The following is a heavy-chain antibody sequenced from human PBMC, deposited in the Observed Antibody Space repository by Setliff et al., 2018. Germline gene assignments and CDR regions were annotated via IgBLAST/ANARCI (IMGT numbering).Heavy chain of an antibody. V-gene: IGHV3-30*04. CDR1: GFTFSRYA. CDR2: ISFDGSNE. J-gene: IGHJ6*03. Sequence: PGGSLRLSCAASGFTFSRYALHWVRQAPGKGLEWVALISFDGSNEHYADSVKGRFTIPRDNSINTVYLQMNSLRREDTAVYFCAREEVEPLSMTSYYYYMDVWGRGTTVTVSS. CDR3: AREEVEPLSMTSYYYYMDV. D-gene: IGHD1-1*01.